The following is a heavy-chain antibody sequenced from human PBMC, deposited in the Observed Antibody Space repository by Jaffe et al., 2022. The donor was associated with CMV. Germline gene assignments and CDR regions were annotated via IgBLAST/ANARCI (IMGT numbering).Heavy chain of an antibody. Sequence: QLLESGGGLVQPGGSLRLSCAASGFTFSSFALSWVRQAPGKGLEWVSAIGSGTGTYYADSVTGRFTISRDNSKNIVSLQMNSLRPEDTAVYYCARAATWSTRAFDYWGQGALVTVSS. J-gene: IGHJ4*02. CDR2: IGSGTGT. D-gene: IGHD5-12*01. CDR1: GFTFSSFA. V-gene: IGHV3-23*01. CDR3: ARAATWSTRAFDY.